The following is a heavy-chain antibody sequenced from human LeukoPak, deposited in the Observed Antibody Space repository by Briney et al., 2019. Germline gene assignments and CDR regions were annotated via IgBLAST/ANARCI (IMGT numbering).Heavy chain of an antibody. CDR2: ISGSGDST. V-gene: IGHV3-23*01. D-gene: IGHD6-19*01. Sequence: TGGSLRLSCAASGFTFSSYVMSWVRKAPGKGLEWVSAISGSGDSTYYADSVKGRFTISRDNSKNTLYLQMNSLRAEDTAVYYCAKRGPAGAGKSPDYFDYWGQGNLVTVSS. CDR3: AKRGPAGAGKSPDYFDY. CDR1: GFTFSSYV. J-gene: IGHJ4*02.